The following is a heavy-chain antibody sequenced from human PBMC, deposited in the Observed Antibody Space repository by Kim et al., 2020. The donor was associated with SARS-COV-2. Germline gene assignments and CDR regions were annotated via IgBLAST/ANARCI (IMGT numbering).Heavy chain of an antibody. CDR1: GGSISSYY. Sequence: SETLSLTCTVSGGSISSYYWSWIRQPPGKGLEWIGYIYYSGSTNYNPSLKSRVTISVDTSKNQFSLKLSSVTAADTVVYYCARGTLPDAFDIWGQGTMVTVSS. CDR3: ARGTLPDAFDI. CDR2: IYYSGST. V-gene: IGHV4-59*08. D-gene: IGHD3-10*01. J-gene: IGHJ3*02.